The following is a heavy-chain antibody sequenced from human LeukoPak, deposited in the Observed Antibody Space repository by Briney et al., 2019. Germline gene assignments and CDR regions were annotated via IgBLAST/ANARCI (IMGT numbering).Heavy chain of an antibody. CDR1: GFTFSSYW. V-gene: IGHV3-7*05. D-gene: IGHD1-7*01. J-gene: IGHJ4*02. CDR2: IKGDGSEK. Sequence: PGASLRLSCAASGFTFSSYWMTWVRQAPGRGLEWVANIKGDGSEKYYADSVRGQFTISRDNAENSLYLQMNSLRAEDTAVYYCARGFNWNYGRFDFWGQGTLVTVSS. CDR3: ARGFNWNYGRFDF.